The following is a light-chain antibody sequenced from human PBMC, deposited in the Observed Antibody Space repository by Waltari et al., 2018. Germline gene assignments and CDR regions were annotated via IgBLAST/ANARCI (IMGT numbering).Light chain of an antibody. CDR2: DDI. V-gene: IGLV3-21*02. CDR1: NIGSQS. Sequence: SYVLTQPPSASVAPGQTARIPCGGNNIGSQSVHWYQQRPGQAPVLVVYDDIDRPSGIPERFSGSNSGNTATLTISRVEAGDEADYYCQVWDSSSDHVVFGGGTKLTVL. CDR3: QVWDSSSDHVV. J-gene: IGLJ2*01.